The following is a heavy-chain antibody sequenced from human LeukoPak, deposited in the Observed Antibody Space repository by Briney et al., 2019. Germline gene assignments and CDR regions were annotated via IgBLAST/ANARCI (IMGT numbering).Heavy chain of an antibody. Sequence: PGGSLRLSCAASGFTFSSYWMHWVRQAPGKGLVWVSRINSDGSSTSYADSVKGRFTISRDNAKNTLYLQMNSLRAEDTAVYYCARDPNPGYSGYDSVFDYWGQGTLVTVSS. CDR1: GFTFSSYW. V-gene: IGHV3-74*01. CDR3: ARDPNPGYSGYDSVFDY. CDR2: INSDGSST. J-gene: IGHJ4*02. D-gene: IGHD5-12*01.